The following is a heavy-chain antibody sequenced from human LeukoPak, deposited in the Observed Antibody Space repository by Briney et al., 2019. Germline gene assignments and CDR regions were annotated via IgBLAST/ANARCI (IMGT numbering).Heavy chain of an antibody. J-gene: IGHJ4*02. CDR3: TRIYDSSGYYDYFDY. CDR1: GFTFGDYA. CDR2: IRSKAYGGTT. D-gene: IGHD3-22*01. V-gene: IGHV3-49*04. Sequence: PGRSLRLPCTASGFTFGDYAMSWVRQAPGKGLEGVGFIRSKAYGGTTEYAASVKGRFTISRDDSKSIAYLQMNSLKTEDTAVYYCTRIYDSSGYYDYFDYWGQGTLVTVSS.